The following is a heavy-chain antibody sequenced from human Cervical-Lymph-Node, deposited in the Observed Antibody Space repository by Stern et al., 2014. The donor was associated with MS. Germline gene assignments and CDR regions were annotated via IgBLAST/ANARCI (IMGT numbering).Heavy chain of an antibody. CDR3: ATHGGSSFQMDV. CDR2: ISPHTGGA. Sequence: VPLEESGAEVKKPGASVKVSCKASGYSFTDFNTHWVRQAPGQGLEWMGRISPHTGGARVAEKFPGKVTLATDPSITTAYMELDRLTSDDTAVYYGATHGGSSFQMDVWGQGPTVTVSS. V-gene: IGHV1-2*06. CDR1: GYSFTDFN. J-gene: IGHJ6*02. D-gene: IGHD6-13*01.